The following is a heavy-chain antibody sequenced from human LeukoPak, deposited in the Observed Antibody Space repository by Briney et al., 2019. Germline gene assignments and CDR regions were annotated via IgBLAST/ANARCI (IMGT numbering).Heavy chain of an antibody. J-gene: IGHJ5*02. V-gene: IGHV4-59*01. Sequence: SETLSLTCTVSGGSISSYYWSWIRQPPGKGLEWIGYIYYSGSTNYNPSLKSRVTISVDKSKNQFSLKLSSVTAADTAVYYCARGGIAGYCSGGSCYSNWFDPWGQGTLVTVSS. CDR3: ARGGIAGYCSGGSCYSNWFDP. CDR2: IYYSGST. CDR1: GGSISSYY. D-gene: IGHD2-15*01.